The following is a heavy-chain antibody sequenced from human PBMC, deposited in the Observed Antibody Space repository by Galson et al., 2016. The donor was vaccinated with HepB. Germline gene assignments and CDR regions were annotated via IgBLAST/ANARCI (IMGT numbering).Heavy chain of an antibody. Sequence: SVKVSCKASGGTLKSYPVIWVRHAPGQGLEWLGGFIPMTGTANSAQKFQGRVTITADESANTVYLELGSLKSDDTAVYYCARGCSSDTCHLNWFDPWGQGTLVTVSS. CDR3: ARGCSSDTCHLNWFDP. V-gene: IGHV1-69*13. CDR1: GGTLKSYP. CDR2: FIPMTGTA. D-gene: IGHD3-22*01. J-gene: IGHJ5*02.